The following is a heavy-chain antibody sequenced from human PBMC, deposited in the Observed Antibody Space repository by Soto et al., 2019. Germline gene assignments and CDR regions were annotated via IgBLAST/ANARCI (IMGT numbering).Heavy chain of an antibody. Sequence: GGSLRLSCAASGFTFSSYDMHWVRQAIGKGLEWVSAIGTTGDTYYPVSVKGRFTISRENAKNSLYLQMNSLRAGDTAVYFCARESPYSGNFDYWGQGTLVTVSS. CDR3: ARESPYSGNFDY. CDR2: IGTTGDT. J-gene: IGHJ4*02. D-gene: IGHD1-26*01. CDR1: GFTFSSYD. V-gene: IGHV3-13*01.